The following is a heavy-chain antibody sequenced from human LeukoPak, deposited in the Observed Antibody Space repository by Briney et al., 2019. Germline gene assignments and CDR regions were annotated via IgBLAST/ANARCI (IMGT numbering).Heavy chain of an antibody. CDR1: SGSFKSGSYY. D-gene: IGHD4-17*01. Sequence: SETLSLICTVSSGSFKSGSYYWSWIPQPAGKGLEWFGRIYTSGRTNYNPAHKSRVTISVDTSTNQFSLKLSSVTAADTAVYYCARDRDYGDPYLDYWGQGILVTVSS. CDR3: ARDRDYGDPYLDY. J-gene: IGHJ4*02. CDR2: IYTSGRT. V-gene: IGHV4-61*02.